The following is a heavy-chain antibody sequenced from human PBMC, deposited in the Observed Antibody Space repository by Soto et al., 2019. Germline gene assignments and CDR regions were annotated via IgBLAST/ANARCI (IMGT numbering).Heavy chain of an antibody. Sequence: DVQLLESGGGLVQPGGSLRLSCAASGFSFSKYAMIWVRQAPGKGQEWVSGITGSGGTIEYTASVKGRFTISRDNSKNTVYLQMNSLSAEDTAMYYCAKDAVPGDGLWLVSDWGQGTQVTVP. V-gene: IGHV3-23*01. CDR2: ITGSGGTI. CDR1: GFSFSKYA. D-gene: IGHD2-21*02. J-gene: IGHJ4*02. CDR3: AKDAVPGDGLWLVSD.